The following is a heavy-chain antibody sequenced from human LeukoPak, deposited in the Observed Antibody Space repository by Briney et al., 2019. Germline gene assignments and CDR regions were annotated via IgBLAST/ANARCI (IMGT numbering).Heavy chain of an antibody. CDR1: GFTFSNYA. J-gene: IGHJ4*02. Sequence: GGSLRLSCAASGFTFSNYALNWVRQAPGKGLEWVSAISGNGASTYYADSVKGRFTISRDNSKNTLYLQMNSLRAEDTAVYYCAKYGPRGYYFDYWGQGTLVTVSS. CDR2: ISGNGAST. D-gene: IGHD3-16*01. V-gene: IGHV3-23*01. CDR3: AKYGPRGYYFDY.